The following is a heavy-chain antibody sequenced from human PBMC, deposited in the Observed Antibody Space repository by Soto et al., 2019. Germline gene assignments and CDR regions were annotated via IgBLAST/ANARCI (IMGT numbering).Heavy chain of an antibody. CDR3: ASRPPYYYGSGSYGFDP. Sequence: QLQLQESGSGLVKPSQTLSLTCAVSGGSISSGGYSWSWIRQPPGKGLECIGYIYHSGSTYYNPSLKRRGTISVDRSKNQFSLKLSSVTAADTAVYYCASRPPYYYGSGSYGFDPWGQGTLVTVSS. CDR2: IYHSGST. CDR1: GGSISSGGYS. D-gene: IGHD3-10*01. V-gene: IGHV4-30-2*01. J-gene: IGHJ5*02.